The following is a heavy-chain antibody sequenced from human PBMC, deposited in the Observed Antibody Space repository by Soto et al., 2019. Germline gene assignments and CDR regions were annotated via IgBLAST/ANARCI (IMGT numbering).Heavy chain of an antibody. CDR2: ISGSGDTT. V-gene: IGHV3-23*01. CDR1: GFTFTTYA. Sequence: LRLSCAASGFTFTTYAMTWVRQAPGKGLEWVSTISGSGDTTYYADSVKGRFTISRDNSKSTLYLQMNSLRVEDTAVYYCAGIQLWPYFDYWGQGTLVTVSS. CDR3: AGIQLWPYFDY. J-gene: IGHJ4*02. D-gene: IGHD5-18*01.